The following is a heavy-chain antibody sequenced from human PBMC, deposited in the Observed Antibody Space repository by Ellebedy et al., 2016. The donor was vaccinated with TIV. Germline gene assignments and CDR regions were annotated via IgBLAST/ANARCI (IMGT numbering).Heavy chain of an antibody. CDR1: GFIVSATY. CDR2: IYPDDRT. J-gene: IGHJ4*02. CDR3: ARDSGFGVDTPY. D-gene: IGHD3-3*01. V-gene: IGHV3-53*01. Sequence: GGSLRLXXAASGFIVSATYTSWVRRAPGKGLEWVSIIYPDDRTFYAGFARGRFSISRDKSKNTLYLQMNSLRADDTAVYYCARDSGFGVDTPYWGQGTPVTVSS.